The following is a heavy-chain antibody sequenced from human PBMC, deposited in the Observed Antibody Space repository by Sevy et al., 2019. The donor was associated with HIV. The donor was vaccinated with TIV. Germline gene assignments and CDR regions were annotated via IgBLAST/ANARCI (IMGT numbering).Heavy chain of an antibody. CDR3: ARGGVGIVVVPAAIESYYYYYGMDV. D-gene: IGHD2-2*03. CDR2: ISYDGSNK. J-gene: IGHJ6*02. CDR1: GFTFSSYA. Sequence: GGSLRLSCAASGFTFSSYAMHWVRQAPGKGLEWVAVISYDGSNKYYADSVKGRFTISRDNSKNTLYLQMSSLRAEDTAVYYCARGGVGIVVVPAAIESYYYYYGMDVWGQGTTVTVS. V-gene: IGHV3-30-3*01.